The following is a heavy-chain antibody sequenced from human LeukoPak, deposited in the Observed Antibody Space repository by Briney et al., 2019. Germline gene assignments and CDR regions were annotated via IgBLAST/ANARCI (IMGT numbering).Heavy chain of an antibody. CDR3: ARGSGSSTRGWFDP. CDR2: ISYDASNK. V-gene: IGHV3-30-3*01. CDR1: GFTFSSNA. D-gene: IGHD6-13*01. Sequence: GGSLRLSCAASGFTFSSNAMHWVRQAPGKGLEWVAVISYDASNKYYADSVKGRSTISRDNSKNTLYLQMNSLRGEDTSAYYCARGSGSSTRGWFDPWGQGTLVTVSS. J-gene: IGHJ5*02.